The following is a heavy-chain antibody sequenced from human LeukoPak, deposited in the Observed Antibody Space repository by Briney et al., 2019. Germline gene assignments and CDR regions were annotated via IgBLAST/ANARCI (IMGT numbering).Heavy chain of an antibody. CDR1: GFTFSNYG. CDR2: IHYDGSNK. J-gene: IGHJ4*02. CDR3: ARASYDVLTG. Sequence: GGSLRLSCAASGFTFSNYGMHWVRQAPGKGLDWVAFIHYDGSNKYYADSVKGRFTISRDNAKNSLYLQMNTLRTEDTAVYYCARASYDVLTGWGQGTLVAVSS. D-gene: IGHD3-9*01. V-gene: IGHV3-30*02.